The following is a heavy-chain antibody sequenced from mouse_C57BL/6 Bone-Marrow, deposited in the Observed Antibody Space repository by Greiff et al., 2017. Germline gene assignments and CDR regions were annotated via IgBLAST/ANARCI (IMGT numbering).Heavy chain of an antibody. CDR2: ISSGSSTI. CDR1: GFTFSDYG. V-gene: IGHV5-17*01. Sequence: EVKLMESGGGLVKPGGSLKLSCAASGFTFSDYGMHWVRQAPEKGLEWVAYISSGSSTIYYADTVKGRFTISRDNAKNTLFLQMTSLRSEDTAMYYCAKYWGFAYWGQGTLVTVSA. CDR3: AKYWGFAY. D-gene: IGHD4-1*01. J-gene: IGHJ3*01.